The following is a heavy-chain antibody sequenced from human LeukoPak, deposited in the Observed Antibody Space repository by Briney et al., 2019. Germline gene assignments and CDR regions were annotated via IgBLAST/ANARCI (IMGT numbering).Heavy chain of an antibody. D-gene: IGHD4-11*01. V-gene: IGHV3-74*01. CDR2: INTDGSRT. Sequence: GRTLTLSCAASGVTFSTYWMHWVRHAPGQGLVCVSRINTDGSRTDYADSVKGRFTISRDNAKNTLYLQMNSLRAEDTAVYYCARDLEAWEAVTTDYGYYYYGMDVWGQGTTVTVSS. CDR1: GVTFSTYW. J-gene: IGHJ6*02. CDR3: ARDLEAWEAVTTDYGYYYYGMDV.